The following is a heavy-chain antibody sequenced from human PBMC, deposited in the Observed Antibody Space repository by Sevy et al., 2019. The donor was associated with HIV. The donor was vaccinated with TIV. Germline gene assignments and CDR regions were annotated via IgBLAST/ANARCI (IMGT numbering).Heavy chain of an antibody. J-gene: IGHJ4*02. V-gene: IGHV3-33*06. CDR1: GFTFSNYG. D-gene: IGHD3-9*01. Sequence: GGSLRLSCAASGFTFSNYGMHWVRQGPGKGLEWVAVIWDDGSTYDYADSVKGRFSVSRDNSKNTLYLEMKSLRPEDTAVYFCAKDFDSIAMPAFPDNWGQGTLVTVSS. CDR3: AKDFDSIAMPAFPDN. CDR2: IWDDGSTY.